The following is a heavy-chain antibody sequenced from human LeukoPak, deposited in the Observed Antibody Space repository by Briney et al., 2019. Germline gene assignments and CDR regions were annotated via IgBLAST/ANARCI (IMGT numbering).Heavy chain of an antibody. CDR2: INANTGNP. Sequence: GASVKVSCKASGYTFTSYAMNWVRQAPGQGLEWMGWINANTGNPTYAQGFTGRFVFSLDTSVSTAYLQISSLKAENTAVYYCAREFPLLLWFGESPDAFDIWGQGTMVTVSS. J-gene: IGHJ3*02. D-gene: IGHD3-10*01. CDR3: AREFPLLLWFGESPDAFDI. CDR1: GYTFTSYA. V-gene: IGHV7-4-1*02.